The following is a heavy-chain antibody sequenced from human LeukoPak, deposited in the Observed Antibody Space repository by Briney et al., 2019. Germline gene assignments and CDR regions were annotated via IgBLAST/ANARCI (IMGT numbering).Heavy chain of an antibody. V-gene: IGHV3-53*01. J-gene: IGHJ4*02. CDR2: IYDSGTT. D-gene: IGHD6-19*01. CDR3: AGRRSSGWYAY. Sequence: GGSLRLSCATSGFTASSNYMSGVRRPPGKGLEWVSVIYDSGTTYYADSVKGRFLIFRDTSKNTVDLQMNSLRVEDTAVYYCAGRRSSGWYAYWGQGTLVTVSS. CDR1: GFTASSNY.